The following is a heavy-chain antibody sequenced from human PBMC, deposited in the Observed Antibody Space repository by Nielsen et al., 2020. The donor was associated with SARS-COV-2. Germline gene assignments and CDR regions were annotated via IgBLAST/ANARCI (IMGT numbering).Heavy chain of an antibody. J-gene: IGHJ3*01. Sequence: SETLSPTCTVSGGSISSTSYYWGWIRQPPGKGLEWIGNIYYNGSTYCNPSLQSRVTISADTSRNQFSLKVSSVTAADTAVYYCARPPDTWGQGTMVTVSS. CDR2: IYYNGST. CDR1: GGSISSTSYY. CDR3: ARPPDT. V-gene: IGHV4-39*07.